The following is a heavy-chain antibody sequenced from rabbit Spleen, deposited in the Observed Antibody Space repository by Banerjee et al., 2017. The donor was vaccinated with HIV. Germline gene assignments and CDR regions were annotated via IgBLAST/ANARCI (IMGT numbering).Heavy chain of an antibody. Sequence: QSLEESGGDLVKPGASLTLTCTASGFSFSSSYWICWVRQAPGKGLEWIACIYAGSSGGTYYASWAKGRFTISKTSSTTVTLQMTSLTAADTATYFCARGSADNYDDLPLWGPGTLVTVS. CDR2: IYAGSSGGT. CDR1: GFSFSSSYW. V-gene: IGHV1S40*01. J-gene: IGHJ4*01. D-gene: IGHD6-1*01. CDR3: ARGSADNYDDLPL.